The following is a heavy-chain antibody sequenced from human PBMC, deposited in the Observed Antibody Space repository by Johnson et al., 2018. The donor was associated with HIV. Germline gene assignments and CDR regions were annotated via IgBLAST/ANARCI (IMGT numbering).Heavy chain of an antibody. J-gene: IGHJ3*02. CDR1: GFTVSSNY. D-gene: IGHD2-15*01. V-gene: IGHV3-66*01. Sequence: VQLVESGGGLVQPGGSLRLSCAASGFTVSSNYMSWVRQAPGKGLEWVSVIYSGGNTYYADSVKGRFTISRDNSKNTLYLQMNSLRAEDTAVYYCARDRAVAATSGAGAFDIWGQGTMVTVSS. CDR3: ARDRAVAATSGAGAFDI. CDR2: IYSGGNT.